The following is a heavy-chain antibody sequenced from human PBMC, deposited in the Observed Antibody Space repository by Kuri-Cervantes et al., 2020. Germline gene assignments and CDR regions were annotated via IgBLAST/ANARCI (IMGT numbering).Heavy chain of an antibody. V-gene: IGHV4-34*01. CDR2: INHRGST. D-gene: IGHD1/OR15-1a*01. CDR3: ASEGTRTNQYFQH. J-gene: IGHJ1*01. CDR1: GGSFSGYF. Sequence: SETLSLTCAVYGGSFSGYFWSWIRQPPGKGLEWIGEINHRGSTTYNASLKSRVTISLDTSKNQFSLKLSSVTAADTAVYYCASEGTRTNQYFQHWGQGTLVTVSS.